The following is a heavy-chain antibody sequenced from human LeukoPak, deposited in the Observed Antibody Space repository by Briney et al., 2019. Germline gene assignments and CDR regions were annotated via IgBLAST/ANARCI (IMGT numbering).Heavy chain of an antibody. V-gene: IGHV3-9*01. D-gene: IGHD2-8*01. CDR1: GFTFDDYA. J-gene: IGHJ6*02. Sequence: GGSLRLSCAASGFTFDDYAMHWVRQAPGKGLEWVSGISWNSGSIGYADSVKGRFTISRDNSKNTLYLQMNSLRAEDTAVYYCARERLVYAPYYYYGMDVWGQGTTVTVSS. CDR3: ARERLVYAPYYYYGMDV. CDR2: ISWNSGSI.